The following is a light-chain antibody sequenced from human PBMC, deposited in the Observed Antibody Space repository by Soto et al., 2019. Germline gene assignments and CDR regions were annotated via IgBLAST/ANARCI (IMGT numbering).Light chain of an antibody. CDR1: QSVSSR. Sequence: EIVLTQSTATLSVSPGERPSLSCRASQSVSSRLAWYQQKPGQTPRLLIYEASTRATGIPTRFSGSGSGTDFTLTISSLQSEDFAVYYCQQYHGWPITFGQGTRLE. J-gene: IGKJ5*01. CDR3: QQYHGWPIT. CDR2: EAS. V-gene: IGKV3-15*01.